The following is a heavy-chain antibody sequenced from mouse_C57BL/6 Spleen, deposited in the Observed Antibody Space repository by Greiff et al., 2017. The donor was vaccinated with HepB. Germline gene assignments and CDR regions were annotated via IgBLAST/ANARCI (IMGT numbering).Heavy chain of an antibody. J-gene: IGHJ2*01. CDR2: INPNNGGT. CDR3: ARGIYYYGSSLYYFDY. D-gene: IGHD1-1*01. Sequence: EVKLQQSGPELVKPGASVKISCKASGYTFTDYYMNWVKQSHGKSLEWIGDINPNNGGTSYNQKFKGKATLTVDKSSSTAYMELRSLTSEDSAVYYCARGIYYYGSSLYYFDYWGQGTTLTVSS. CDR1: GYTFTDYY. V-gene: IGHV1-26*01.